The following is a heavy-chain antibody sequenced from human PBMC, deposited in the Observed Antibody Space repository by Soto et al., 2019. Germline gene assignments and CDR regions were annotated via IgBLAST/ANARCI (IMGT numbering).Heavy chain of an antibody. CDR2: INGGEGST. V-gene: IGHV3-23*01. CDR1: PLAFRKSP. J-gene: IGHJ4*01. Sequence: GGYKRVSWAVAPLAFRKSPMRWVRRTPGKGLEWVSGINGGEGSTHYAESMRGRFTTVRDNSKNTLLLQMNSLRVEDTAIYYCAKDSDWGINSPPHYHWGQGTQVTSPQ. CDR3: AKDSDWGINSPPHYH. D-gene: IGHD3-16*01.